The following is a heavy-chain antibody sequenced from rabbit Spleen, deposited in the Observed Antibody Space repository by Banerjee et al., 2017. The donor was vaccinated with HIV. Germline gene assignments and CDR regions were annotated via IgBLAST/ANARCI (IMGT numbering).Heavy chain of an antibody. CDR2: IYIGDGST. Sequence: QEQLEESGGDLVQPEGSLTLTCKVSGFDFSSDAMCWVRQAPGKGPEYIACIYIGDGSTYYASWVNGRFTVSKTSSTTVTLQMTSLTGADTATYFCARDLAAWNSGSYAFDLWGPGTLVTVS. CDR1: GFDFSSDA. V-gene: IGHV1S47*01. D-gene: IGHD1-1*01. J-gene: IGHJ4*01. CDR3: ARDLAAWNSGSYAFDL.